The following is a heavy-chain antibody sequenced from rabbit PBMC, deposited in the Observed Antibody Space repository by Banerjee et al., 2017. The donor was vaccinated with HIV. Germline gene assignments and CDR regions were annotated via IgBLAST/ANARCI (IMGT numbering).Heavy chain of an antibody. D-gene: IGHD8-1*01. CDR3: ARGSFYIGFNL. Sequence: QEQLVESGGGLVTLGGSLKLSCKASGIDFSTYGISWVRQAPGKGLEWIACIYAGSGGRTYYASWAKGRFTISKTSSTTVTLQMTSLTAADTATYFCARGSFYIGFNLWGPGTLVTVS. V-gene: IGHV1S45*01. CDR1: GIDFSTYG. CDR2: IYAGSGGRT. J-gene: IGHJ4*01.